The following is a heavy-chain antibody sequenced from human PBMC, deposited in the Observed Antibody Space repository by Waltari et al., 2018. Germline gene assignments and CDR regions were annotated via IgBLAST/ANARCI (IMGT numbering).Heavy chain of an antibody. Sequence: EVQLVEYGGGLVQPGGSLRLSCAASGFPFSSYAMHWVRQATGKGLEWVSAIGTAGDTYYLGSVKGRFTISRENAKNSLYLQMNSLRAGDTAMYYCARATTYAFDIWGQGTMVTVSS. CDR1: GFPFSSYA. V-gene: IGHV3-13*01. CDR3: ARATTYAFDI. CDR2: IGTAGDT. J-gene: IGHJ3*02.